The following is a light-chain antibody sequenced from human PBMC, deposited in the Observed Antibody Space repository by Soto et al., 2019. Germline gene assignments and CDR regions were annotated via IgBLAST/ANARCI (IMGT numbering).Light chain of an antibody. CDR1: QSVRSY. Sequence: DNPMTPSASSLSASVIERVTIPCRASQSVRSYLNWYQQKPGKAPKLLIFAASSLQSGTPSRFSGSGSGTDFTLTISTLQPEDFATYYCQQSYSTPWTFGQGTKVDIK. CDR3: QQSYSTPWT. J-gene: IGKJ1*01. V-gene: IGKV1-39*01. CDR2: AAS.